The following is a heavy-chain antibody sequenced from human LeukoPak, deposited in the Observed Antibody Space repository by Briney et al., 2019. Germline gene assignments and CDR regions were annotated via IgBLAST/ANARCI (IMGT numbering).Heavy chain of an antibody. J-gene: IGHJ4*02. CDR2: SYHSGST. Sequence: SETLSLTCAVSGGSISSGSYSWSWIRQPPGKGLEWIGYSYHSGSTYYNPSLKSRVTISVDRSKNQFSLKLSSVTAADTAVYYCARLRGSGSYLYYFDYWGQGTLVTVSS. V-gene: IGHV4-30-2*01. CDR1: GGSISSGSYS. CDR3: ARLRGSGSYLYYFDY. D-gene: IGHD3-10*01.